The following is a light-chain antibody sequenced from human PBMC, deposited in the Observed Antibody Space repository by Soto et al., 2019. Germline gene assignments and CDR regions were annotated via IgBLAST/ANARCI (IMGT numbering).Light chain of an antibody. Sequence: QSVLTQPPSVSAAPGQKVTISCSGSSSNIGSNYVSWYQQLPGTAPKLLIYDNNQRPSGIPDRFSGSKSGTSATLGITGLQTGDEADYYCGTWDSSLSVWVFGGGTKLTVL. J-gene: IGLJ3*02. CDR3: GTWDSSLSVWV. V-gene: IGLV1-51*01. CDR2: DNN. CDR1: SSNIGSNY.